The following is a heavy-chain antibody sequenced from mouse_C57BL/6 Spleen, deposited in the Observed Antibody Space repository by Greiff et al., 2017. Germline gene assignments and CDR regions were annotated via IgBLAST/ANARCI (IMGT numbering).Heavy chain of an antibody. CDR3: ARGVGRRGYFDY. CDR2: FDPSDSYT. V-gene: IGHV1-50*01. D-gene: IGHD4-1*01. CDR1: GYTFTSYW. Sequence: VQLQQSGAELVKPGASVKLSCKASGYTFTSYWMQWVKQRPGQGLEWIGEFDPSDSYTNYNQKFKGKATLTVDTSSSTAYMQLSSLTSEDSAVYYCARGVGRRGYFDYWGQGTTLTVSS. J-gene: IGHJ2*01.